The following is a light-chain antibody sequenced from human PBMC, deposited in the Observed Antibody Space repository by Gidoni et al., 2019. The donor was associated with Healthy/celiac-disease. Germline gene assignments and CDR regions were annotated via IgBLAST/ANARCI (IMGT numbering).Light chain of an antibody. Sequence: SYELTQPPSVSVSPGQTARITCSGDALPKQYAYWYHQKPGQAPVLVIYKDSGRPSGIPERFSGSSSGTTVTLTISGVQAEDEADYYCQSADSSGTYLFGGGTKLTVL. J-gene: IGLJ3*02. V-gene: IGLV3-25*03. CDR1: ALPKQY. CDR3: QSADSSGTYL. CDR2: KDS.